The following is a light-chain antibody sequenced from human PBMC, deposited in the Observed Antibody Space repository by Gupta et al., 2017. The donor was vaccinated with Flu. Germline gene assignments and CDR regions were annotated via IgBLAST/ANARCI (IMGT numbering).Light chain of an antibody. CDR1: SSDIGGYNY. V-gene: IGLV2-14*01. J-gene: IGLJ3*02. CDR3: FSYTSSSTWV. CDR2: EVS. Sequence: TSSDIGGYNYVSWYQQHPGKAPNVMIYEVSYRPSGFSNRFSGSKSGNTASLTVSGLQAEDEADYYCFSYTSSSTWVFGGGTKLTVL.